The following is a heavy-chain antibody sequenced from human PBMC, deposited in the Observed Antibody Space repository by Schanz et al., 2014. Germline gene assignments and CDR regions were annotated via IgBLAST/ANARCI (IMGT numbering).Heavy chain of an antibody. J-gene: IGHJ5*02. CDR3: AKFLYDDPS. V-gene: IGHV4-59*08. D-gene: IGHD3-3*01. CDR1: GGDIGNYY. Sequence: QVQLQESGPGLVKPSETLSLTCSVSGGDIGNYYWSWIRQPPGKGLEWIGYIHQSGGTNYNPSLKSRVTILVDTPKTQFSLRLTSLPAADTAVYYCAKFLYDDPSWGQGTLVTVSS. CDR2: IHQSGGT.